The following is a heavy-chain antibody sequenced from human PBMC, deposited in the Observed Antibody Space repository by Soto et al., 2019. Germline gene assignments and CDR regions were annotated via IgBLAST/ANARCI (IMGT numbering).Heavy chain of an antibody. D-gene: IGHD3-22*01. Sequence: SETLSLTCAVSGYSISSGYYWGWIWQPPGKGLEWIGSIYRSGSTYYNPSLKSRVTISVDTSKNQFSLKLSSVTAADTAVYYCARDTRSKGSSGYVYYYYYGMDVWGQGTTVTVSS. V-gene: IGHV4-38-2*02. CDR3: ARDTRSKGSSGYVYYYYYGMDV. CDR2: IYRSGST. J-gene: IGHJ6*02. CDR1: GYSISSGYY.